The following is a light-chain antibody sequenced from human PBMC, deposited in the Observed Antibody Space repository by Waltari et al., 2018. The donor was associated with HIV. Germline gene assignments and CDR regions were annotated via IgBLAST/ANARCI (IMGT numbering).Light chain of an antibody. CDR2: RNN. CDR3: AAWDDSLSGFWV. Sequence: QSVLTQPPSASGTPGQRVTISCSGSSSNIGSNYVYWYQQIPGTAPKLLIYRNNLRPSGFPDGCSGSKSGTSASLAISGLRSEDEADYYCAAWDDSLSGFWVFGGGTKLTVL. V-gene: IGLV1-47*01. J-gene: IGLJ3*02. CDR1: SSNIGSNY.